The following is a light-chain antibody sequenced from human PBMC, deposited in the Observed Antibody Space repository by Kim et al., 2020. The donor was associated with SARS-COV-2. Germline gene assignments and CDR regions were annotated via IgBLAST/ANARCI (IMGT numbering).Light chain of an antibody. CDR3: QQSYSTPPLT. Sequence: AVGDRVTITCRASHSISSYLNWYQQKPGKAPKLLIYAASSLQSGVPSRVSGSGSGTDFTLTISSLQPEDFATYYCQQSYSTPPLTFGGGTKVDIK. CDR1: HSISSY. CDR2: AAS. J-gene: IGKJ4*01. V-gene: IGKV1-39*01.